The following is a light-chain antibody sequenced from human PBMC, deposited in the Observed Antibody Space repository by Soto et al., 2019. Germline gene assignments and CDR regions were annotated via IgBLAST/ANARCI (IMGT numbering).Light chain of an antibody. CDR3: SSHAGIINVV. CDR1: SSDVGGYDS. J-gene: IGLJ3*02. V-gene: IGLV2-8*01. CDR2: EVT. Sequence: QSALTQPPSASGSPGQSVTISCTGTSSDVGGYDSVSWYQQHPGRAPKLIIYEVTKRPSGVPDRFSGSKSGNTASLTVSCLQAEDEADYYCSSHAGIINVVFGGGTKLTVL.